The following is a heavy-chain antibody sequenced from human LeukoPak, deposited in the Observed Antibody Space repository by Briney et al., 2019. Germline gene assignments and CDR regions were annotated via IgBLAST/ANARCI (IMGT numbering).Heavy chain of an antibody. CDR3: ARHVRSQDAFDM. Sequence: PSETLSLTCAVYGGSFSGYYWSWIRQPPGKGLEWIGEINHSGSTNYNPSLKSRVTISVDTSKNQFSLKLSSVTAADTAVYYCARHVRSQDAFDMWGQGTMGTVSS. CDR1: GGSFSGYY. CDR2: INHSGST. J-gene: IGHJ3*02. V-gene: IGHV4-34*01.